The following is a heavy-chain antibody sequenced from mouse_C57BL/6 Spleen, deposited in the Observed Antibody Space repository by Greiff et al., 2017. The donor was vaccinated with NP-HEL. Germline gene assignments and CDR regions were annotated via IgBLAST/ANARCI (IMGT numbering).Heavy chain of an antibody. CDR1: GYTFTDYY. CDR3: ARSYGSSWDY. Sequence: EVQLQQSGPELVKPGASVKISCKASGYTFTDYYMNWVKQSHGKSLEWIGDINPNNGGTSYNQKFKGKATLTVDKSSSTAYMELRSLTSEDSAVYYCARSYGSSWDYWGQGTTLTVSS. V-gene: IGHV1-26*01. J-gene: IGHJ2*01. D-gene: IGHD1-1*01. CDR2: INPNNGGT.